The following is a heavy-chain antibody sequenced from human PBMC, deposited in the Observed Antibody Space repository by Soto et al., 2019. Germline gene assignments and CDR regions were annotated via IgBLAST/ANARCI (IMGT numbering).Heavy chain of an antibody. CDR1: GYTFTSYG. Sequence: ASVKGSCKASGYTFTSYGISWVRQAPGQGLEWMGWISAYNGNTNYAQKHQGRVTMTTDTSTSTAYMELRSLRSDDTAVYYCARGSSIAAPGREIDYWGQGTLVSLSS. CDR2: ISAYNGNT. CDR3: ARGSSIAAPGREIDY. V-gene: IGHV1-18*01. D-gene: IGHD6-13*01. J-gene: IGHJ4*02.